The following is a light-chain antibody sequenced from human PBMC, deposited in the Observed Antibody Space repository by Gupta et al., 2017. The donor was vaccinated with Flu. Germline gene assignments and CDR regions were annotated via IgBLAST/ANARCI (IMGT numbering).Light chain of an antibody. J-gene: IGKJ3*01. CDR2: GAS. V-gene: IGKV3-20*01. CDR3: QQYQASPVT. CDR1: QTVSSTY. Sequence: EVVLPHSPGTLSLSPGERATLSCRASQTVSSTYLAWYQQKVGQAPRLLIYGASSRATGIPDRFSGSGSGTDFTLTISRLEPEDFAVYYCQQYQASPVTFGPGTKVDIK.